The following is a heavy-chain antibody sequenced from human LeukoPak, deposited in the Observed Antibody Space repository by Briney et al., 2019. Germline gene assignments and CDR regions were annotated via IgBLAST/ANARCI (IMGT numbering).Heavy chain of an antibody. Sequence: SETLSLTCTVSGGSISSHYWSWIRQPPGKGLEYIGYIFYSGSTNYNPSLKSRVTISVDTSKNQFSLNLSSVTAADTAVYYCARLAYHYQSSGYYASDVWGKGSTVTVSS. CDR2: IFYSGST. V-gene: IGHV4-59*11. D-gene: IGHD3-22*01. J-gene: IGHJ6*04. CDR1: GGSISSHY. CDR3: ARLAYHYQSSGYYASDV.